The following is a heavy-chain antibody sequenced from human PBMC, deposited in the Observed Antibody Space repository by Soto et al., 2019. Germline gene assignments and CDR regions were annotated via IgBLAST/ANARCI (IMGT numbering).Heavy chain of an antibody. Sequence: QVQLMESGGGVVQPGRSLRLSCEASGFTFSRSGMHWVRQAPGKGLEWVAVISYDGSNKYYTDSVKGRFTISRDNSKNTLYLQMNSVRAEDTAVYYCAKDLHRPGMNDYYGMDVWGQGTTVTVSS. D-gene: IGHD6-13*01. V-gene: IGHV3-30*18. CDR1: GFTFSRSG. CDR2: ISYDGSNK. CDR3: AKDLHRPGMNDYYGMDV. J-gene: IGHJ6*02.